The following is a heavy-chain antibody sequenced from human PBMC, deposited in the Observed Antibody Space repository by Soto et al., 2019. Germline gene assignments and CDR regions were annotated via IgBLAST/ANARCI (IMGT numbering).Heavy chain of an antibody. CDR1: GGSISGRYLL. D-gene: IGHD3-10*01. V-gene: IGHV4-61*01. J-gene: IGHJ4*02. CDR3: QRSHGGY. Sequence: QVQLHESGPGLVKPSETLSLTCSVSGGSISGRYLLWIWVRQPPGKGLEWIGYVANSGATKYNPSLASRVTISADTSTNQISLKLTSVTAADTATYYCQRSHGGYWGQGTLVTVSS. CDR2: VANSGAT.